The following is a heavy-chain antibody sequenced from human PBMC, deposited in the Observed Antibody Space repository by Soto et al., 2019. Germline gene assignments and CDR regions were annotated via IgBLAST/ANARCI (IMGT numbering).Heavy chain of an antibody. CDR3: SRGSFGYYGP. Sequence: GSLGLSCNCSGFRFSEHAMTWVRQAPGKGLEWVGFIRNTPYGGTTDYAASVRGRFTISRDDSASIAYLQMNSLKTEDSGLYYCSRGSFGYYGPWGPGTLVTVSS. CDR1: GFRFSEHA. J-gene: IGHJ5*02. V-gene: IGHV3-49*04. CDR2: IRNTPYGGTT. D-gene: IGHD2-2*03.